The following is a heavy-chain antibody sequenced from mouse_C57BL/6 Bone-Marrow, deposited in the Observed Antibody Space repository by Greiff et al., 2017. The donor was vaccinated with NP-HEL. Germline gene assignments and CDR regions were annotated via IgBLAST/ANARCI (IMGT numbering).Heavy chain of an antibody. V-gene: IGHV1-82*01. D-gene: IGHD1-1*01. J-gene: IGHJ1*03. Sequence: VQLQQSGPELVKPGASVKISCKASGYAFSSSWMNWVKQRPGKGLEWIGRIYPGDGDTNYNGKFKGKATLTADKSSSTAYMQLSSLTSEDSAVYFCARRGNYYGSRERKNWYFDVWGTGTTVTVSS. CDR2: IYPGDGDT. CDR1: GYAFSSSW. CDR3: ARRGNYYGSRERKNWYFDV.